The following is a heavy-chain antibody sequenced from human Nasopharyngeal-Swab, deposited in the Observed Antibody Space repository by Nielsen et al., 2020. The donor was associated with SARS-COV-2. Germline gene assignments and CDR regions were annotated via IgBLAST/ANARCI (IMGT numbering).Heavy chain of an antibody. J-gene: IGHJ4*02. D-gene: IGHD3-16*02. V-gene: IGHV4-39*01. CDR2: VFYSGTT. CDR3: ARLRYTGSYFDY. Sequence: SETLSLTCAVSGGSISTSTYYWGWIRQPPGKGLEWTGNVFYSGTTYYSPSLKSRLIISVDTSKNQFSLQLRSATAADTAVYYCARLRYTGSYFDYWGQGILVTVSS. CDR1: GGSISTSTYY.